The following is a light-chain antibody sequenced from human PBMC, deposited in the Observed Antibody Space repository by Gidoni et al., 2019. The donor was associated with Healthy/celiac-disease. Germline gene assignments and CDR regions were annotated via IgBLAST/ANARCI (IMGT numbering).Light chain of an antibody. J-gene: IGLJ3*02. CDR1: SSSVSTSYY. Sequence: QTVLAPEPSFSVSPGGTVTLPCGLSSSSVSTSYYPSWYQQTTGQAPRTLIYSTNTLSSGVPDRFSGSILGNKAALTITGAKADDESDYYCVLYMGSGIWVFGGGTKLTV. CDR2: STN. V-gene: IGLV8-61*01. CDR3: VLYMGSGIWV.